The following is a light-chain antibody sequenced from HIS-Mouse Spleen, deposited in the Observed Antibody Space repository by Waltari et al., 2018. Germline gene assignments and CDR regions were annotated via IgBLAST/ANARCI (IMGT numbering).Light chain of an antibody. CDR1: QGISSY. Sequence: AIRLTQSPSSFSASTGDRVTITCRASQGISSYLAWYQQKPGKATKLLFHAASTLQSGVPSRFSGSGSGTDFTLTISCLQSEDFATYYCQQYYSYRFTFGPGTKVDIK. J-gene: IGKJ3*01. CDR2: AAS. CDR3: QQYYSYRFT. V-gene: IGKV1-8*01.